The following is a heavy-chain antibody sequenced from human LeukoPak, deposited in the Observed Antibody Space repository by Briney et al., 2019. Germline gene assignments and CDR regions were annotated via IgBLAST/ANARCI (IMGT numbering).Heavy chain of an antibody. Sequence: GGSLRLSCAASGFTFSSYRMNWVRQAPGKGLEWVSYISSSSSYIYYADSVKGRFTISRDNAKNSLYLQMNSLKAEDTAVYYCAGRAHFWSGPGGWGQGTLVTVSS. CDR3: AGRAHFWSGPGG. J-gene: IGHJ4*02. CDR1: GFTFSSYR. V-gene: IGHV3-21*05. CDR2: ISSSSSYI. D-gene: IGHD3-3*02.